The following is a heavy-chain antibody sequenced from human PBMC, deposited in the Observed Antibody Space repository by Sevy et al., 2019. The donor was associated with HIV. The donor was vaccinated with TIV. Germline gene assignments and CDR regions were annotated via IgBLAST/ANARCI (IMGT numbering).Heavy chain of an antibody. D-gene: IGHD6-13*01. CDR1: GFTFSSYA. Sequence: GGSLRLSCAASGFTFSSYAMSWVRRAPGKGLEWVSAISGSGGSTYYADSVKGRFTISRDNSKNTLYLQMNSLRAEDTAVYYCAKEGTGIAAAGTPFFDYWGQGTLVTVSS. CDR2: ISGSGGST. CDR3: AKEGTGIAAAGTPFFDY. J-gene: IGHJ4*02. V-gene: IGHV3-23*01.